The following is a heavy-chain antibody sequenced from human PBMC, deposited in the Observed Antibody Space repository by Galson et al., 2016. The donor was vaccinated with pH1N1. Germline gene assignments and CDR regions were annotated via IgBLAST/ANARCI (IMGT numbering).Heavy chain of an antibody. Sequence: SLRLSCAASGFTFDDYALHWVRQAPGKGLEWISSISWDGANLAYANSVKGRFTISRDSSMTTVHLQMVSVTVEDTAVYFCARDESGYGDSFPDVFDIWGQGTMVTVSS. J-gene: IGHJ3*02. V-gene: IGHV3-9*01. CDR1: GFTFDDYA. D-gene: IGHD4-17*01. CDR2: ISWDGANL. CDR3: ARDESGYGDSFPDVFDI.